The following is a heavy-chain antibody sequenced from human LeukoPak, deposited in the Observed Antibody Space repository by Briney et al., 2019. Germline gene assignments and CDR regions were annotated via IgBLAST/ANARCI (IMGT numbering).Heavy chain of an antibody. Sequence: SETLSLTCAVYGGSFSGYYWSWIRQPPGKGLEWIGEINHSGSTNYNPSLKSRVTISVDTSKNQFSLKLSSVTAADTAVYYCARGPHPQAGYWGQGTLVTVSS. CDR2: INHSGST. J-gene: IGHJ4*02. V-gene: IGHV4-34*01. CDR3: ARGPHPQAGY. CDR1: GGSFSGYY.